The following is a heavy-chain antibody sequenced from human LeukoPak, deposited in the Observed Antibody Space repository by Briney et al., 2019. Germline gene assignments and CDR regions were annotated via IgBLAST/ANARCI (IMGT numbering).Heavy chain of an antibody. V-gene: IGHV4-30-4*08. CDR1: GGSISSGDYY. J-gene: IGHJ4*02. CDR2: IYYSGST. Sequence: PSQTLSLTCTVSGGSISSGDYYWSWIRQPPGKGLEWIGYIYYSGSTYYNPSLKSRVTISVDTSKNQFSLKLSSVTAADAAVYYCARGYYDSSGYYYGLDYWGQGTLVTVSS. D-gene: IGHD3-22*01. CDR3: ARGYYDSSGYYYGLDY.